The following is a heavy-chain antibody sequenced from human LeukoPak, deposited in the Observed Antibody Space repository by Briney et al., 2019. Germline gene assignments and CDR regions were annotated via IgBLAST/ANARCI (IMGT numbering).Heavy chain of an antibody. Sequence: SVKVSCKASGYTFTSFYMHWVRQAPGQGLEWMGWINPNSGVTHSAQRFQGRVTMTGDPSISTAYMELRGLTSDDTAVYYCAPATYYYDHWGQGTLVTVSP. D-gene: IGHD2-2*01. V-gene: IGHV1-2*02. CDR3: APATYYYDH. J-gene: IGHJ4*02. CDR1: GYTFTSFY. CDR2: INPNSGVT.